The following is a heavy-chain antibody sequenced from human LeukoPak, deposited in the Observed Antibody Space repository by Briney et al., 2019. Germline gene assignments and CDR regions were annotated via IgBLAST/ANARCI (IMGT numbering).Heavy chain of an antibody. Sequence: SGTLSLTCTVSGGSISSGSCYWSWIRQPAGKGLEWIGRIYTSGSTNYNPSLKSRVTISVDTSKNQFSLKLSSVTAADTAVYYCAREGGGVAGTLGSDGFYYYYYGMDVWGQGTTVTVSS. D-gene: IGHD6-19*01. CDR3: AREGGGVAGTLGSDGFYYYYYGMDV. CDR2: IYTSGST. CDR1: GGSISSGSCY. V-gene: IGHV4-61*02. J-gene: IGHJ6*02.